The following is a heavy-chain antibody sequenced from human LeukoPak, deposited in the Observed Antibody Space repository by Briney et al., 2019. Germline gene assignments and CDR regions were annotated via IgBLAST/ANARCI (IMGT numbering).Heavy chain of an antibody. J-gene: IGHJ5*02. CDR3: TKRAEFGGFDP. CDR2: ISTTVGNT. V-gene: IGHV3-23*01. Sequence: GGSLRLFCAASGFTFSTSAMSWVRQAPGKGLGWVSSISTTVGNTYYADSVKGRFTISRDNSNNTLYLQMNSLTAEDTAVYYCTKRAEFGGFDPWGQGTLVTVSS. CDR1: GFTFSTSA. D-gene: IGHD3-10*01.